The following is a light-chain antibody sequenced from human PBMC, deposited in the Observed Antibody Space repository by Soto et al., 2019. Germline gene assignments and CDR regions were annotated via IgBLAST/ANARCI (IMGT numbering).Light chain of an antibody. Sequence: SVLTQPPSASGTPGQRVILSCSGSSSNIGSNYVYWYQHLPGTAPKLLIYKNNQRPSGVPDRFSGSKSGTSASLAISGLRSEDEADYYCAAWDDSLSGGVFGTGTKVTVL. V-gene: IGLV1-47*01. CDR1: SSNIGSNY. J-gene: IGLJ1*01. CDR2: KNN. CDR3: AAWDDSLSGGV.